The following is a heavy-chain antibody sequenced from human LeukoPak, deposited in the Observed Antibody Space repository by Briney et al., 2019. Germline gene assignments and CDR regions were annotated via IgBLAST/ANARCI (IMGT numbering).Heavy chain of an antibody. CDR3: AGGPRYSSSWYYFDY. Sequence: GASVKVSCKASGGTFSSYAISWVRQAPGQGLEWMGGIIPIFGTANYAQKFQGRVTITADESTSTAYMELSSLRSEDTAVYYCAGGPRYSSSWYYFDYWGQGTLVTVSS. D-gene: IGHD6-13*01. V-gene: IGHV1-69*13. J-gene: IGHJ4*02. CDR1: GGTFSSYA. CDR2: IIPIFGTA.